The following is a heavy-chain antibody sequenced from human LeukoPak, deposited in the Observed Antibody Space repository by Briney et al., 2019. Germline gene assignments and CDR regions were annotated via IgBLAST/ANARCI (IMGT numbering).Heavy chain of an antibody. J-gene: IGHJ4*02. CDR1: GFTFDDYA. CDR3: APGESSDY. V-gene: IGHV3-9*01. CDR2: ISWNSGSI. Sequence: PGRSLRLSCAASGFTFDDYAMHWVRQAPGKGLEWVSGISWNSGSIGYADSVKGRFTISRDNAKNSLYQQMNSLRAEDTALYYCAPGESSDYWGQGTLVTVSS. D-gene: IGHD3-10*01.